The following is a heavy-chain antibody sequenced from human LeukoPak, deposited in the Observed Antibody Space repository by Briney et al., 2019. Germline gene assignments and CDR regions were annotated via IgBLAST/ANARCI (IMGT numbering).Heavy chain of an antibody. Sequence: PSETLSLTCTVSGGSISSSSYYWGWIRQPPGKGLEWIGSIYYSGNTYYNPSLKSRVTISLDTSKNQFSLKLSSVTAANTAVYYCARDPSGYSSRFDYWGQGTLVTVSS. CDR1: GGSISSSSYY. D-gene: IGHD3-22*01. CDR2: IYYSGNT. V-gene: IGHV4-39*07. J-gene: IGHJ4*02. CDR3: ARDPSGYSSRFDY.